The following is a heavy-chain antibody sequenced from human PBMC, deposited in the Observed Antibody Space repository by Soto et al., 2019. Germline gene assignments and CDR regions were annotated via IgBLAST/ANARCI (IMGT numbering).Heavy chain of an antibody. CDR2: IRSKAYGGTT. Sequence: PGGSLRLSCTASGFTFGDYAMSWVRQAPGKGLEWVGFIRSKAYGGTTEYAASVKGRFTISRDDSKSIAYLQMNSLKTEDTAVYYCTRDDADYYDSSGYRGGAFDIWGQGTMVTVSS. V-gene: IGHV3-49*04. CDR3: TRDDADYYDSSGYRGGAFDI. D-gene: IGHD3-22*01. CDR1: GFTFGDYA. J-gene: IGHJ3*02.